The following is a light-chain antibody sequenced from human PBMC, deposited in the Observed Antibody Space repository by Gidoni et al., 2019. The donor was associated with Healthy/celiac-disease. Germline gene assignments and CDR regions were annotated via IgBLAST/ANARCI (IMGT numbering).Light chain of an antibody. V-gene: IGKV3-11*01. Sequence: EIVLTQSPATLSLSPGERDTLSCRASQSVSSYLAWYQQKPGQAPRLLIYDASNRATGIPARFSGSGSGTDFTLTISSLEPEDFAVYYCQQRLTFGPGTKVDIK. CDR2: DAS. CDR3: QQRLT. CDR1: QSVSSY. J-gene: IGKJ3*01.